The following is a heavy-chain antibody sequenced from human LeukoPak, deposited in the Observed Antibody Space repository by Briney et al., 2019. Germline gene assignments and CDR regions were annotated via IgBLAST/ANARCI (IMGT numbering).Heavy chain of an antibody. CDR3: ARSSGSYIGDVDY. V-gene: IGHV3-64*01. Sequence: GGSLRLSCAASGFTFSSYAVHWVRQAPGKGLEYVSAISSNGGSTYYANSVKGRFTISRDNSKNTLYLQMGSLRAEDMAAYYYARSSGSYIGDVDYWGQGTLVTVSS. D-gene: IGHD1-26*01. J-gene: IGHJ4*02. CDR2: ISSNGGST. CDR1: GFTFSSYA.